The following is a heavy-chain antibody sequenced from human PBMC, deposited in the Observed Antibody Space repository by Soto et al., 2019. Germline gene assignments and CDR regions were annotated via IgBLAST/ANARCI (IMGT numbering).Heavy chain of an antibody. CDR1: GGSFSGYY. J-gene: IGHJ4*02. CDR3: ARGRITMVRGVIIRRAYYFDY. CDR2: INQSGST. Sequence: KASETLSLTCAVYGGSFSGYYWIWIRQPPGKGLEWIGEINQSGSTNYNPSLKSRVTISVDTSKNQFSLKLSSVTAADTAVYYCARGRITMVRGVIIRRAYYFDYWGQGTLVTVSS. D-gene: IGHD3-10*01. V-gene: IGHV4-34*01.